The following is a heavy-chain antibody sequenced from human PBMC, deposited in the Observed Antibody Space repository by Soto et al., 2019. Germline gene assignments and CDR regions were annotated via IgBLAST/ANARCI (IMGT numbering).Heavy chain of an antibody. Sequence: QITLKESGPALVKPTQTLTLTCTFSGFSRTTSGVGVGWIRQHPGKAPEWLALIDWDDDKRYTSSLETRVTITQDTFRKQVVLTRPNIEPVYTDTYYCAHILLNPLLGFVTTTSIDFDYWGQGSPVSVSS. CDR2: IDWDDDK. J-gene: IGHJ4*02. V-gene: IGHV2-5*02. CDR1: GFSRTTSGVG. D-gene: IGHD1-1*01. CDR3: AHILLNPLLGFVTTTSIDFDY.